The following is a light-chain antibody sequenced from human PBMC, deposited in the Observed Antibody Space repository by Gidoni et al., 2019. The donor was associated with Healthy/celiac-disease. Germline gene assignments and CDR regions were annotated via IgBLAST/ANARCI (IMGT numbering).Light chain of an antibody. CDR1: QSISSY. Sequence: DIQMTQSPSSLSASVGDRVTITCRASQSISSYLNWYQQKPGKAPKLLIYAAPSLQSGVPSRFSGSGSGTDFTLTISSLQPEDFATYYCQQSYSTLAYTFGQGTKLEIK. CDR2: AAP. V-gene: IGKV1-39*01. J-gene: IGKJ2*01. CDR3: QQSYSTLAYT.